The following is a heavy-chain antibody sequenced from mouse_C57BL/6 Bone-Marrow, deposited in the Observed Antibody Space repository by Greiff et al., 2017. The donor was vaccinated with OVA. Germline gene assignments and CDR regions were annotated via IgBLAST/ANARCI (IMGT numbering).Heavy chain of an antibody. CDR2: IDPNSGGT. Sequence: QVQLQQPGAELVKPGASVKLSCKASGYTFTSYWMHWVKQRPGRGLEWIGRIDPNSGGTKYNEKFKSKATLTVDKPSSTAYMRLSSLTSEDAAVYYCARRSNSYAMDYWGQGTSVTVSS. CDR3: ARRSNSYAMDY. V-gene: IGHV1-72*01. D-gene: IGHD4-1*01. CDR1: GYTFTSYW. J-gene: IGHJ4*01.